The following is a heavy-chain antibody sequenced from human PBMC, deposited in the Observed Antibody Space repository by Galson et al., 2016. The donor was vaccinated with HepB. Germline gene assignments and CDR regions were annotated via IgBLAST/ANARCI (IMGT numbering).Heavy chain of an antibody. J-gene: IGHJ4*02. Sequence: SLRLSCAASGFTFSTYWMHWVRQVPGKGLVWVARVNSDGYSTTYADSVKGRFTISRDNDKNTLYLQIKSLRAEDTAVYYCARGGYDFWSSYQFDYWGQGTLVIVSS. V-gene: IGHV3-74*01. CDR1: GFTFSTYW. CDR2: VNSDGYST. CDR3: ARGGYDFWSSYQFDY. D-gene: IGHD3-3*01.